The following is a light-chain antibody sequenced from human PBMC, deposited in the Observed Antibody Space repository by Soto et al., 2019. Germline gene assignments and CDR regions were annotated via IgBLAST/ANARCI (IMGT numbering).Light chain of an antibody. CDR2: EVT. J-gene: IGLJ2*01. CDR3: SSYAYTNNLI. CDR1: SNDVGGYNY. Sequence: QSALTQPPSASGSPGQSVTISCTGTSNDVGGYNYVSWYQQHPGKAPKLIIYEVTERPSGVPDRFSGSKSGNTASLTVSGLQDEDEADYYCSSYAYTNNLIFGGGTKLTVL. V-gene: IGLV2-8*01.